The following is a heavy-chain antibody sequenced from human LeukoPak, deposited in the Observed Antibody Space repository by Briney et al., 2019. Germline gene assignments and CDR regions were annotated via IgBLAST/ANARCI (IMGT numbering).Heavy chain of an antibody. CDR2: INPNSGGT. Sequence: ASVKVSCKASGDTFTDYYMHWVRQAPGQGLEWMGWINPNSGGTNYAQKFQGRVTMTRDTSISTAYMELSRLRSDDTAVYYCATRARVAAYWVWIDPWGQGTLVTVSS. V-gene: IGHV1-2*02. CDR1: GDTFTDYY. D-gene: IGHD2-15*01. J-gene: IGHJ5*02. CDR3: ATRARVAAYWVWIDP.